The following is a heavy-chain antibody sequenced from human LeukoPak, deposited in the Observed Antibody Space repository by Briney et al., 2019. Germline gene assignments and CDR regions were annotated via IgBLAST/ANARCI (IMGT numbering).Heavy chain of an antibody. Sequence: SPTLSLTFALSGDSVSSSSASWNWLRQSPSRGLEWLGRTYYRSKWYNEYAISVKSRITINPDTSKNQFSLQLNSVTPEDTAVYYSARGNSDLKAFDIWVQGTMVTVSS. CDR2: TYYRSKWYN. V-gene: IGHV6-1*01. D-gene: IGHD3-3*01. CDR3: ARGNSDLKAFDI. J-gene: IGHJ3*02. CDR1: GDSVSSSSAS.